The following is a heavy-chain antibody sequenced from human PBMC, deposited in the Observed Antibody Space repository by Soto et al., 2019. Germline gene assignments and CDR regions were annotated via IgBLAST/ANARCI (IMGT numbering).Heavy chain of an antibody. CDR3: AKNIAVAGRESDY. J-gene: IGHJ4*02. Sequence: GGSMRLSSAASGVTISSYARSWIRQAPGKGLEWVSAISGSGGSTYYADSVKGRFTISRDNSKNTLYLQMNSLRAEDTAVYYCAKNIAVAGRESDYWGQGTLVTVSS. V-gene: IGHV3-23*01. CDR1: GVTISSYA. CDR2: ISGSGGST. D-gene: IGHD6-19*01.